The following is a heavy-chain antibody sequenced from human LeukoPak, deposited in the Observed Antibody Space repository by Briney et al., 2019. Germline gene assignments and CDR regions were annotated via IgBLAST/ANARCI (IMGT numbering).Heavy chain of an antibody. V-gene: IGHV4-59*01. Sequence: SETLSLTCTVSGGSTINYFRSCIRQPAGKGLEWIGYIYYSGSTNYNPSLKSRVTISVDTSKNQFSLKLSSVTAADTAVYYCARGGSVAAAGGTFDYWGQGTLVTVSS. D-gene: IGHD6-13*01. CDR3: ARGGSVAAAGGTFDY. CDR2: IYYSGST. CDR1: GGSTINYF. J-gene: IGHJ4*02.